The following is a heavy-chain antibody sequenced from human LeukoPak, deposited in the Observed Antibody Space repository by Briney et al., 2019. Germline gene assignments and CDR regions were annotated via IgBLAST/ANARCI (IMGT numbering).Heavy chain of an antibody. CDR1: GGSISSYY. J-gene: IGHJ4*02. D-gene: IGHD2-15*01. V-gene: IGHV4-59*12. Sequence: PSETLSLTCTVSGGSISSYYWSWIRQPPGKGLEWIGYIYYSGSTNYNPSLKSRVTISVDTSKNQFSLKLSPVTAADTAVYYCARVVAATFDYWGQGTLVTVSS. CDR3: ARVVAATFDY. CDR2: IYYSGST.